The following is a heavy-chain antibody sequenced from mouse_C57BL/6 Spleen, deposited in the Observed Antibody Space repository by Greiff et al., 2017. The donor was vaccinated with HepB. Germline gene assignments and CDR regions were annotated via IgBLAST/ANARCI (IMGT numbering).Heavy chain of an antibody. Sequence: EVMLVESEGGLVQPGRSMKLSCTASGFTFSDYYMAWVRQVPEKGLEWVANINYDGSSTYYLDSLKSRFIISRDNAKNILYLQMSSLKSEDTATYYCARDRGYYGSRGGAMDYWGQGTSVTVSS. V-gene: IGHV5-16*01. J-gene: IGHJ4*01. CDR3: ARDRGYYGSRGGAMDY. D-gene: IGHD1-1*01. CDR2: INYDGSST. CDR1: GFTFSDYY.